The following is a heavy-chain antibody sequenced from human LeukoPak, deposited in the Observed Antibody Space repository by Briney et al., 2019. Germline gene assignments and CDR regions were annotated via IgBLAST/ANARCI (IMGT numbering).Heavy chain of an antibody. D-gene: IGHD5-24*01. CDR2: IYHSGST. V-gene: IGHV4-30-2*05. CDR1: GGSISSGGYY. CDR3: ARGDVETNLDY. J-gene: IGHJ4*02. Sequence: PSQTLSLTCTVSGGSISSGGYYWSWIRQPPGKGLEWIGYIYHSGSTYYNPSLKSRVTMSVDTSKNQFSLMLSSVTAADTAVYYCARGDVETNLDYWGQGTLVTVSS.